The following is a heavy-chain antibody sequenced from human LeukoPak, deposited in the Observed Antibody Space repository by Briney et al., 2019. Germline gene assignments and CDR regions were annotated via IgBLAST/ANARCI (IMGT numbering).Heavy chain of an antibody. J-gene: IGHJ4*02. CDR3: ARSMTTSSFDY. D-gene: IGHD4-17*01. Sequence: PSETLSLTCTVSGGSISSGGYSWSWIRQPPGKGLEWIGYIYYSGSTYYNPSLKSRVTISVDTSKNQFSLKLSSVTAADTAVYYCARSMTTSSFDYWGQGTLVTVSS. V-gene: IGHV4-30-4*07. CDR2: IYYSGST. CDR1: GGSISSGGYS.